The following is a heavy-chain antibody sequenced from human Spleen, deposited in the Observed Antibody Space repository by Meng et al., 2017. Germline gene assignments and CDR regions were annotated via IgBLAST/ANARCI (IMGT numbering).Heavy chain of an antibody. Sequence: SETLSLTCVVSGYSISSRYYWAWIRQSPGKGLERIGSIYHSGTTYYNPSLKSRVTISVDTSKNQFSLKLTSVTAADTAVYYCGRLGRGATAMAYGMDVWGQGTTVTVSS. CDR1: GYSISSRYY. V-gene: IGHV4-38-2*01. CDR3: GRLGRGATAMAYGMDV. D-gene: IGHD5-18*01. J-gene: IGHJ6*02. CDR2: IYHSGTT.